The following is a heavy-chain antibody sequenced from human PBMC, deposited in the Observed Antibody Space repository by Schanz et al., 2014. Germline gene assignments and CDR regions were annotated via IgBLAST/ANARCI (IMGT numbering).Heavy chain of an antibody. CDR3: ARAQGVIRLYYGVDV. CDR1: GFTFSTYA. J-gene: IGHJ6*02. D-gene: IGHD3-10*01. CDR2: IYSSSST. Sequence: EVQLLESGGALVQPGGSLRLSCSASGFTFSTYAMSWVRQAPGKGLEWVSTIYSSSSTYYADSVRGRFTISRDNSMNTVYLQMNSLRSDDAAVYYCARAQGVIRLYYGVDVWGQGTTVTVSS. V-gene: IGHV3-23*05.